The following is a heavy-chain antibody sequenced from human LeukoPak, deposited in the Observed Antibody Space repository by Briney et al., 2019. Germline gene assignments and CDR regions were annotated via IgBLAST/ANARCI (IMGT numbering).Heavy chain of an antibody. J-gene: IGHJ4*02. D-gene: IGHD3-16*02. CDR3: TTVDDYVWGSYRPYLDY. Sequence: PGGSLRLSCAASGFTFSNAWMSWVRQAPGKGLEWVGRIKSKTDGGTTDYAAPVKGRFTISRDDSKNTLYLQMNSLKTEDTAVYYCTTVDDYVWGSYRPYLDYWGQGTLVTVSS. CDR2: IKSKTDGGTT. CDR1: GFTFSNAW. V-gene: IGHV3-15*01.